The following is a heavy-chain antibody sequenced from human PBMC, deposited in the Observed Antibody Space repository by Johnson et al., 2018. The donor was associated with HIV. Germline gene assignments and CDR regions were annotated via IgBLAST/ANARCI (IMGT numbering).Heavy chain of an antibody. D-gene: IGHD4-23*01. CDR1: GFTFSDYY. CDR2: ISYSASSM. J-gene: IGHJ3*02. CDR3: AREEGVGDDYGGKSAFDI. V-gene: IGHV3-11*04. Sequence: VQPVESVGGLVKPGGSPTLSCAASGFTFSDYYMSWIRQAPGKGLEWVSYISYSASSMFYPDSLPGRFTPSRDNAKNSLYLQMNYLRVEDTAVYYCAREEGVGDDYGGKSAFDIWGQGTMVTVSS.